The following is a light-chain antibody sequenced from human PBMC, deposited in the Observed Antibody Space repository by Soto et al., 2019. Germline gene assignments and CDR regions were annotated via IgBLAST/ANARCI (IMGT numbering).Light chain of an antibody. CDR2: GAS. V-gene: IGKV3-15*01. CDR3: QQYNNWPPWT. Sequence: EIVMTQSPATLSVSPGEKATLSCRASQRVSSNLAWYQQKPGQAPRLLIYGASTRATGIPARFSGGGSGTEFTLTISSLQSEDFAVYYCQQYNNWPPWTFGQGTKVEIK. J-gene: IGKJ1*01. CDR1: QRVSSN.